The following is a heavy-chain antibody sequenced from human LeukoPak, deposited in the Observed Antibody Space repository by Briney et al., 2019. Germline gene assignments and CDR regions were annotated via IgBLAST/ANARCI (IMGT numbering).Heavy chain of an antibody. V-gene: IGHV4-61*02. D-gene: IGHD3-22*01. CDR3: ARGGDSSGYYYVIDY. CDR1: GGSISSGSYY. J-gene: IGHJ4*02. CDR2: IYTSGST. Sequence: SETLSLTCTVSGGSISSGSYYWSWIRQPAGKGLEWIGRIYTSGSTNYNPSLKGRVTISVDTSKNQFSLKLSSVTAADTAVYYCARGGDSSGYYYVIDYWGQGTLVTVSS.